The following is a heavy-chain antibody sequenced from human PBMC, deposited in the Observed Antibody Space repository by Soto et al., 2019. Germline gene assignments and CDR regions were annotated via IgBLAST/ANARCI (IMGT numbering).Heavy chain of an antibody. V-gene: IGHV5-51*01. D-gene: IGHD5-18*01. CDR2: IYPGDSDT. CDR1: GYSFSSYW. CDR3: ARFGVDTAIVGGMDV. J-gene: IGHJ6*02. Sequence: GASLKISCKGSGYSFSSYWIGWVRQIPGKGLEWMGIIYPGDSDTRYSPSFQGQVTISADKSISTAYLQWSSLKASDTAMYYCARFGVDTAIVGGMDVWGQGTTVTVSS.